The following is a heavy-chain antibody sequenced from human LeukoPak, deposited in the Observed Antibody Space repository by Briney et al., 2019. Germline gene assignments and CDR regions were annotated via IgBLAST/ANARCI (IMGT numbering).Heavy chain of an antibody. V-gene: IGHV4-59*01. CDR1: GGSISSYY. CDR2: IYYSGST. J-gene: IGHJ6*03. CDR3: ARVLYYYDSSGYYSDYYYYYYMDV. D-gene: IGHD3-22*01. Sequence: SETLSLTCTVSGGSISSYYWSWIRQPPGKGLEWIGYIYYSGSTNYNPSLKSRVTISVGTSKNQFSLELSSVTAADTAVYYCARVLYYYDSSGYYSDYYYYYYMDVWGKGTTVTVSS.